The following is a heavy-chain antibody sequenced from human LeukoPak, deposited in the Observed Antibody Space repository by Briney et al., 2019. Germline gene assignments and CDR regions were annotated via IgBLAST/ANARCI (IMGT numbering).Heavy chain of an antibody. J-gene: IGHJ4*02. CDR3: SRHENSYGSGGYYDS. V-gene: IGHV5-51*01. CDR1: RYTFTTYW. Sequence: GESLKISCKASRYTFTTYWIAWVRQMPGKGLEWMGRIYPGDSDTRYSPSFQGQVTISADESITTAYLQWNSLEASDTAIYYCSRHENSYGSGGYYDSWGQGTLVTVSS. D-gene: IGHD3-10*01. CDR2: IYPGDSDT.